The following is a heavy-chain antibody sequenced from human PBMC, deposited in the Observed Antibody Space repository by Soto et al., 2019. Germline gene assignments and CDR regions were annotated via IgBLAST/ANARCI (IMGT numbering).Heavy chain of an antibody. D-gene: IGHD3-16*01. CDR1: GFAFSDYA. Sequence: EVHLLESGGGLVQPGGSLRLSCAASGFAFSDYAMTWVRQAPGKGLEWDSDISDGDGATHYADSVKGRFTISRDDSKNTLYLQMDSLRAEDAAVYYCAKGRTFFDFWGQGTLVTVSS. CDR3: AKGRTFFDF. J-gene: IGHJ4*02. V-gene: IGHV3-23*01. CDR2: ISDGDGAT.